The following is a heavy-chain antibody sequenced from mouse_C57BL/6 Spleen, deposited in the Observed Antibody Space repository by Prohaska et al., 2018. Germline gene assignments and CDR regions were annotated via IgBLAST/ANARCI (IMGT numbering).Heavy chain of an antibody. CDR3: ARSHEAY. V-gene: IGHV7-3*01. CDR2: IRNKANGYTT. J-gene: IGHJ3*01. Sequence: EVMLVESGGGLVQPGVSLSLSCAASGFTFTDYSMSWVRCPLGMAFEWLGFIRNKANGYTTEYSASVKGRCTISRDNSQSILYLQMNALGDEDNATYYCARSHEAYWGQGNLVTVSA. CDR1: GFTFTDYS.